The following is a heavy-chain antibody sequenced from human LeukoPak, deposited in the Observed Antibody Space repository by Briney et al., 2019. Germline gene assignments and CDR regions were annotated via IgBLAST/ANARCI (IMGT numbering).Heavy chain of an antibody. Sequence: PGGSLRLSCAASGFTVSSNYMSWVRQAPGKGLEWVSVIYSGGSTYYADSVKGRFTISRDNSKNTLYLQMNSLRAEDTAVYYCAKCPPGDYYMDVWGKGTTVTVSS. J-gene: IGHJ6*03. CDR3: AKCPPGDYYMDV. V-gene: IGHV3-53*01. D-gene: IGHD1-26*01. CDR1: GFTVSSNY. CDR2: IYSGGST.